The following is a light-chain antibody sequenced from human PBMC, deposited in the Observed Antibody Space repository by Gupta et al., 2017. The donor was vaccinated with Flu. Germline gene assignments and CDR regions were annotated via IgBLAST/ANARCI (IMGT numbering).Light chain of an antibody. CDR1: QTITTN. CDR2: GTS. J-gene: IGKJ2*01. Sequence: EIVMTQSPATPSVSPGERAALSCRASQTITTNLAWYQQKPGQAPRLLIYGTSTRATGSPARFSGSGSGTEFTLTISSLQSEDFAVYYCQQYDGWPPAFTFGQGTKLEIK. CDR3: QQYDGWPPAFT. V-gene: IGKV3-15*01.